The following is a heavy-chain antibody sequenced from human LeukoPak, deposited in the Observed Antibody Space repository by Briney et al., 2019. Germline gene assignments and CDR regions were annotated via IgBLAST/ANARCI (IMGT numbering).Heavy chain of an antibody. J-gene: IGHJ3*02. CDR2: FDPEDGET. Sequence: ASVKVSCKVSGYTLTELSMHWVRQAPGKGLEWMGGFDPEDGETIYAQKFQGRVTMTEDTSTDTAYMELSSLRSEDTAVYYCATDLKVWGADGSTSHGKNAFDIWGQGTMVTVSS. V-gene: IGHV1-24*01. D-gene: IGHD2-2*01. CDR1: GYTLTELS. CDR3: ATDLKVWGADGSTSHGKNAFDI.